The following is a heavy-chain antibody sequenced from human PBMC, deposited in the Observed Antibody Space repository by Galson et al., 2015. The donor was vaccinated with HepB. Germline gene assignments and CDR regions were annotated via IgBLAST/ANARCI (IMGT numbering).Heavy chain of an antibody. J-gene: IGHJ5*02. CDR3: AHRRAYDNWNDSENWFDP. CDR1: GFSLSTSGVG. V-gene: IGHV2-5*02. CDR2: IYWDDDK. Sequence: PALVKPTQTLTLTCTFSGFSLSTSGVGVGWIRQPPGKALEWLALIYWDDDKRYSPSLKSRLTITKDTSKNQVVLTMTNMDPVDTATYYCAHRRAYDNWNDSENWFDPWGQGTLVTVSS. D-gene: IGHD1-1*01.